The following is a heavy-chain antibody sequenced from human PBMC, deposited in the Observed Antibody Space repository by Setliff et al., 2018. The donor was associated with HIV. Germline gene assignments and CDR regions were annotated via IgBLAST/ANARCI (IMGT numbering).Heavy chain of an antibody. V-gene: IGHV1-24*01. CDR2: FDPEDGET. CDR1: GYTLTELS. J-gene: IGHJ6*03. CDR3: ARSPHIVVVPPLQRDHYYYMDV. D-gene: IGHD2-2*01. Sequence: GASVKVSCKVSGYTLTELSMHWVRQAPGKGLEWMGGFDPEDGETIYAQKFQGRVTMTEDTSTDTAYMELSSLRSEDTAVYYCARSPHIVVVPPLQRDHYYYMDVWGRGTTVTVSS.